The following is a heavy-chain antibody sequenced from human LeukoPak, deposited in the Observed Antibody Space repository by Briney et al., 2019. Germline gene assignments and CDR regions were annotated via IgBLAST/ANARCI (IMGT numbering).Heavy chain of an antibody. V-gene: IGHV3-9*01. CDR3: AKASYSSGWTAGDYFDY. CDR1: GFTFDDYA. J-gene: IGHJ4*02. D-gene: IGHD6-19*01. CDR2: ISWNSGSI. Sequence: GGSLRLSCAASGFTFDDYAMHWVRRAPGKGLERVSGISWNSGSIGYADSVKGRFTISRDNAKNSLYLQMNSLRAEDTALYYCAKASYSSGWTAGDYFDYWGQGTLVTVSS.